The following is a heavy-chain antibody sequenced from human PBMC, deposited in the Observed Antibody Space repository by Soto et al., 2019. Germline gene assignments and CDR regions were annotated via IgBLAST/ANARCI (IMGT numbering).Heavy chain of an antibody. V-gene: IGHV3-7*01. CDR1: GFTFSSYW. CDR3: AREGYDILTGYYGGYSDY. CDR2: IKQDGSEK. J-gene: IGHJ4*02. Sequence: GGSLRLSCAASGFTFSSYWMSWVRQAPGKGLEWVVNIKQDGSEKYYVDSVKGRFTISRDNAKNSLYLQMNSLRAEDTAVYYCAREGYDILTGYYGGYSDYWGQGTLVTVSS. D-gene: IGHD3-9*01.